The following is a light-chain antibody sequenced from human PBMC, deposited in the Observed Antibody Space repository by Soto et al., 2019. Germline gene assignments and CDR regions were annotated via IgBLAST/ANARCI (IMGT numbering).Light chain of an antibody. CDR2: SNN. J-gene: IGLJ1*01. Sequence: QSVLTQPPSASGTPGQRVTISCSGRSANIGNKFVCWYQQLPGTAPKLLIYSNNQRPSGVPDRFSGSKSGTSASLAISGLRSEDEANYYCVAWDDSLSGLVFGTGTQLTVL. CDR3: VAWDDSLSGLV. CDR1: SANIGNKF. V-gene: IGLV1-47*02.